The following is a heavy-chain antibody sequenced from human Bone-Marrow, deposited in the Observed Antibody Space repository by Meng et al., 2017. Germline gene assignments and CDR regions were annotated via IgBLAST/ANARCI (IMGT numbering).Heavy chain of an antibody. CDR2: IKNDGSIT. CDR3: TRTEGPFDY. D-gene: IGHD1-14*01. Sequence: GGSLRLSCVASGFAFSSYWMHWVRQAPGKGLVWVSRIKNDGSITTYADSVRGRFTISRDNAKNTVYLQMNSLRAEDTAMYYCTRTEGPFDYWGQGTLVTVSS. CDR1: GFAFSSYW. J-gene: IGHJ4*02. V-gene: IGHV3-74*01.